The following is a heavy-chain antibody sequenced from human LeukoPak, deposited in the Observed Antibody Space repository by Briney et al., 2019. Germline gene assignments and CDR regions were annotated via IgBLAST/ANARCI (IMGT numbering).Heavy chain of an antibody. Sequence: GASVKVSCKASGYTFTGYYMHWVRQAPGQGLEWMGRIIPIFGTANYAQKFQGRVTITTDESTNTAYMELNSLRSEDTAVYYCARENDYGDYPFDYWGQGTLVTVSS. V-gene: IGHV1-69*05. D-gene: IGHD4-17*01. CDR1: GYTFTGYY. CDR2: IIPIFGTA. CDR3: ARENDYGDYPFDY. J-gene: IGHJ4*02.